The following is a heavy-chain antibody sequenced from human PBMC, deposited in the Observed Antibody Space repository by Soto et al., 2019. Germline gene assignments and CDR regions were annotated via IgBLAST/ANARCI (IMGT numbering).Heavy chain of an antibody. CDR3: ARDSVGYCSGGSCYPAANFDY. V-gene: IGHV4-59*01. Sequence: QVQLQESGPGLVKPSETLSLTCTVSGGSISSYYWSWIRQPPGKGLAWIGYIYYSGSTNYNPSRKRRVTISVDTSKNQFSLKLSSVAAADTAVYYCARDSVGYCSGGSCYPAANFDYWGQGTLVTVSS. CDR1: GGSISSYY. CDR2: IYYSGST. J-gene: IGHJ4*02. D-gene: IGHD2-15*01.